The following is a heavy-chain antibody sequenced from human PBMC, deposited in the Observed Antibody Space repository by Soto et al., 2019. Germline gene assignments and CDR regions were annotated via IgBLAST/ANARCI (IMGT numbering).Heavy chain of an antibody. Sequence: QVQLVQSGAEVKKPGSSVKVSCKASGGTFSSYAISWVRQAPGQGLEWMGGIIPIFGTANYAQKFQGRVTITADESTSTAYMELSSLRSEDTAVYYCARGGEGALLWFREHYYGMDVWGQGTTVTVSS. CDR1: GGTFSSYA. D-gene: IGHD3-10*01. CDR3: ARGGEGALLWFREHYYGMDV. CDR2: IIPIFGTA. J-gene: IGHJ6*02. V-gene: IGHV1-69*12.